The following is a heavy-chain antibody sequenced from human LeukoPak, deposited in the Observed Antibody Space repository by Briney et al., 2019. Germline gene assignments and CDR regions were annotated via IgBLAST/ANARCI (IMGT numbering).Heavy chain of an antibody. V-gene: IGHV4-59*01. Sequence: SETLSLTCTVSGGSISSYYWIWIRQPPGKGLEWIGYIYYTGSTNYNPSLKTRVTMSVDTSKNQFSLKLSSVTAADTAVYYCARIPGYSSSWDLDYWGQGTLVTVSS. CDR3: ARIPGYSSSWDLDY. J-gene: IGHJ4*02. CDR2: IYYTGST. CDR1: GGSISSYY. D-gene: IGHD6-13*01.